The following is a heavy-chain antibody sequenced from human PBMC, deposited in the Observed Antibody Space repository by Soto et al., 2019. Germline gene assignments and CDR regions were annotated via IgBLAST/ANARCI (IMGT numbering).Heavy chain of an antibody. Sequence: GGSLRLSCAASGFTFSTYAMSWVRQAPGKGLEWVSSISGSGGSTYYADSVKGRFTISRDNSKNTLYLQMNSLRAEETDVYYCLKGVHGDLSWYFDSWGHGTLVIVSS. CDR3: LKGVHGDLSWYFDS. V-gene: IGHV3-23*01. D-gene: IGHD4-17*01. J-gene: IGHJ2*01. CDR1: GFTFSTYA. CDR2: ISGSGGST.